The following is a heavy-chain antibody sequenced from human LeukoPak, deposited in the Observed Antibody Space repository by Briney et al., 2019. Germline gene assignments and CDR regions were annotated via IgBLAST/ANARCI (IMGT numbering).Heavy chain of an antibody. CDR1: GFTFSSYA. CDR2: ISYDGSNK. CDR3: ARFHDSSGYFDY. Sequence: PGGSLRLSCAASGFTFSSYAMHWVRQAPGKGLEWVAVISYDGSNKYYADSVKGRFTISRDNSKNTLYLQMNSLRAEDTAVYYCARFHDSSGYFDYWGQGTLVTVSS. D-gene: IGHD3-22*01. J-gene: IGHJ4*02. V-gene: IGHV3-30-3*01.